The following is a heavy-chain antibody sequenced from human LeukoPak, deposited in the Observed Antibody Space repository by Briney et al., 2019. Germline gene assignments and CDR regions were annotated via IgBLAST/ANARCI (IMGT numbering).Heavy chain of an antibody. J-gene: IGHJ4*02. CDR1: GGSISSGGYY. CDR2: IYYSGST. V-gene: IGHV4-31*03. Sequence: SQTLSLTCTVSGGSISSGGYYWSWIRQHPGKGLEWIGYIYYSGSTYYNPSLKSRVTISVDTSKNQFSLKLSSVTAADTAVYYCASYGWLGEKPFDYWGQGTLVTVSS. CDR3: ASYGWLGEKPFDY. D-gene: IGHD3-10*01.